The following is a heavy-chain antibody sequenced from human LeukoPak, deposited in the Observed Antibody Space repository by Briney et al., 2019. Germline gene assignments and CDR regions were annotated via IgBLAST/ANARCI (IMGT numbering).Heavy chain of an antibody. CDR3: ARVWYDPYYYYMDV. CDR2: IYYSGST. Sequence: PSETLSLTCAVSGYSISSGDYYWSWIRQPPGKGLEWIGYIYYSGSTYYNPSLKSRVTISVDTSKNQFSLKLSSVTAADTAVYYCARVWYDPYYYYMDVWGKGTTVTVSS. CDR1: GYSISSGDYY. J-gene: IGHJ6*03. D-gene: IGHD2-15*01. V-gene: IGHV4-30-4*08.